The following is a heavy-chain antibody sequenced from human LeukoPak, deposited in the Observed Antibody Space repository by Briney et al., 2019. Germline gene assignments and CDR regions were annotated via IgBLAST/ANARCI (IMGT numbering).Heavy chain of an antibody. V-gene: IGHV3-33*01. J-gene: IGHJ4*02. D-gene: IGHD3-3*01. CDR3: ARERAGSILDY. Sequence: GGSLRLSCAASGFTFSSYGMHWVRQAPGKGLEWVAVIWYDGSNKYYADSVKGRFTTSRDNSKNTLYLQMNSLRAEDTAVYYCARERAGSILDYWGQGTLVTVSS. CDR1: GFTFSSYG. CDR2: IWYDGSNK.